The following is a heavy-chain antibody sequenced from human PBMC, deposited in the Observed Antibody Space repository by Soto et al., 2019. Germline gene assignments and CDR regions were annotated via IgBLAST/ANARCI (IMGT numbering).Heavy chain of an antibody. J-gene: IGHJ4*01. CDR3: TRVFGSSWYQAFFDY. CDR2: SRNKVNSYTT. CDR1: GFTVSSNY. Sequence: PGGSLRLSCAASGFTVSSNYMSWVRQAPGKGLEWVGRSRNKVNSYTTEYAASVKGRFTISRDDSKKSLFLQMNSLKTEDTAVYYCTRVFGSSWYQAFFDYWGHGTLVTVSS. D-gene: IGHD6-13*01. V-gene: IGHV3-72*01.